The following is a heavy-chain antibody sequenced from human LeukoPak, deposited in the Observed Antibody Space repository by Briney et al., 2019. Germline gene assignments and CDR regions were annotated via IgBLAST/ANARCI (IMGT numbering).Heavy chain of an antibody. CDR2: ISSSGSTK. J-gene: IGHJ3*02. Sequence: GGSLRLSCAASGFTVSSNYMTWVRQAPGRGLEWVSYISSSGSTKYYADSVKGRFTISRDNAKNSLSLQMNSLRAEDTAVYYCTRENERMEGTEAFDIWGQGTMVTVSS. D-gene: IGHD1-1*01. CDR1: GFTVSSNY. V-gene: IGHV3-48*03. CDR3: TRENERMEGTEAFDI.